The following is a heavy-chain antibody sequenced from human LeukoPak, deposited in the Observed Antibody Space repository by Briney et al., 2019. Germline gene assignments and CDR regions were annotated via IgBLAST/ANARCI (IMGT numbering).Heavy chain of an antibody. J-gene: IGHJ4*02. CDR3: ANERLAVAAPLNY. V-gene: IGHV3-30*18. CDR1: GFTFSSYG. D-gene: IGHD6-19*01. Sequence: GGSLRLSCAASGFTFSSYGMHWVRQAPGKGLEWVAVISYDGSNKYYADSVKGRFTISRDNSKNTLYLQMNSLRAEVTAVYYCANERLAVAAPLNYWGQGTLVTVSS. CDR2: ISYDGSNK.